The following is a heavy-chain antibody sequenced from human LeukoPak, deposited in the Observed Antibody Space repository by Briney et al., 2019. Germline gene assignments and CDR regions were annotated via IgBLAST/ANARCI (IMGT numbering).Heavy chain of an antibody. CDR3: ARHWNLLYYFDY. D-gene: IGHD1-1*01. CDR2: MYYTGSA. V-gene: IGHV4-39*01. J-gene: IGHJ4*01. CDR1: GGSISTSSYS. Sequence: KASETLSLTCTVSGGSISTSSYSWGWIRQPPGKTLEWIGSMYYTGSAYYNPSLKSRVTISVDTSKNQFSLKLSSVTAADSAVYYCARHWNLLYYFDYWGHRTLVTVSS.